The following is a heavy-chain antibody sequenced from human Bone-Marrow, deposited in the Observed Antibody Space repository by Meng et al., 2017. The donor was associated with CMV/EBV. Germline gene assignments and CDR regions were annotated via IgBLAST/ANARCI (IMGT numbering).Heavy chain of an antibody. V-gene: IGHV3-21*01. CDR1: GLDFSDHT. D-gene: IGHD3-3*01. CDR3: ARGEGFLEWLIDF. CDR2: ISATGVYI. Sequence: GGSLRLSCAVSGLDFSDHTMNWVRQAPGKGLEWVSSISATGVYIYYADSVKGRFTISRDYAQNSLFLQMNSLRADDTALYYCARGEGFLEWLIDFWGQGTLVTVSS. J-gene: IGHJ4*02.